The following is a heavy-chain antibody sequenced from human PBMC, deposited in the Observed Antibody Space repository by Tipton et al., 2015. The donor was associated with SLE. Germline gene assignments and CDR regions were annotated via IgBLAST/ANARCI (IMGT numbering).Heavy chain of an antibody. V-gene: IGHV4-61*02. D-gene: IGHD3-22*01. CDR3: AGGSFDSSGYFHFDY. Sequence: TLSLTCTVSGGSISSVRYYWSWIRQPAGKELEWIGRIYASGKTNYNPSLESRVTISGATAKNQFSLKLSSVTAADTAVYYCAGGSFDSSGYFHFDYWGQGTLVTVSS. CDR2: IYASGKT. CDR1: GGSISSVRYY. J-gene: IGHJ4*02.